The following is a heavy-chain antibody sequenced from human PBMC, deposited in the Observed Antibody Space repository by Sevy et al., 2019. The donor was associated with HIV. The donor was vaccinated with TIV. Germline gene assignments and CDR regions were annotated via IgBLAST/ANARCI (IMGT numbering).Heavy chain of an antibody. CDR3: AKILGYCSGGSCSTSTHSGDY. D-gene: IGHD2-15*01. V-gene: IGHV4-39*01. CDR2: IYYSGST. Sequence: SETLSLTCTVSGGSISSSSYYWGWIRQPPGKGLEWIGSIYYSGSTYYHPSLKSLVTISVDTSKNQFSLKLSSVTAADTAVYYCAKILGYCSGGSCSTSTHSGDYWGQGTLVTVSS. CDR1: GGSISSSSYY. J-gene: IGHJ4*02.